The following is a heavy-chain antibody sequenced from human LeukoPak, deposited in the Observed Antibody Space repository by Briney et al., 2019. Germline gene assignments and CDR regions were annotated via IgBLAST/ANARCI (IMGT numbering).Heavy chain of an antibody. J-gene: IGHJ5*02. CDR1: GFTFSSYS. V-gene: IGHV3-21*01. Sequence: GGSLRLSCAASGFTFSSYSMNWIRQAPGKGLEWVSSISSSSSYIYYADSVKGRFTISRDNAKNSLYLQMNSLRAEDTAVYYCARDPGPGVNYNWFDPWGQGTLVTVSS. D-gene: IGHD1-14*01. CDR3: ARDPGPGVNYNWFDP. CDR2: ISSSSSYI.